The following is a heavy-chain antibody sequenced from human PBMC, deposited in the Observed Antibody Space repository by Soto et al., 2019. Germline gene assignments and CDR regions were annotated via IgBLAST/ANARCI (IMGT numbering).Heavy chain of an antibody. CDR1: GGSISSYY. CDR2: IYYSGST. V-gene: IGHV4-59*08. Sequence: QVQLQESGPGLVKPSETLSLTCTVSGGSISSYYWSWIRQPPGKGLEWIGYIYYSGSTNYNPSLKRRVTISVDTSKNQVSLKLGSVTAADTAVYYCASHRTTMIRPYAFDIWGQGTMVTVSS. D-gene: IGHD3-22*01. CDR3: ASHRTTMIRPYAFDI. J-gene: IGHJ3*02.